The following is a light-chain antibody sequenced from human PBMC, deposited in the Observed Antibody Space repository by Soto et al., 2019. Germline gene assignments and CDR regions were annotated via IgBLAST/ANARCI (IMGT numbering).Light chain of an antibody. Sequence: DIQMTQSPSSLSASVGDRVTITCRASQSISSYLNWYQQKPGKAPKLLMYAASSFQSGVPSRFSGSGSGTDFNLTISSLQPEDFATYYCQQSYSTPIIFGQGTRLEIK. CDR3: QQSYSTPII. V-gene: IGKV1-39*01. CDR1: QSISSY. CDR2: AAS. J-gene: IGKJ5*01.